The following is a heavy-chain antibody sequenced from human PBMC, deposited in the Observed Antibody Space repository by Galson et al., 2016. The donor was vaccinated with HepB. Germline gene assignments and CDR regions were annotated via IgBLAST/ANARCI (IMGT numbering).Heavy chain of an antibody. CDR3: ARLGGYTYQWYFDL. D-gene: IGHD5-18*01. CDR2: IFYGGTT. J-gene: IGHJ2*01. Sequence: LSLTCTVSGGSISSNTYYWGWIRQSPEKGLEWIGSIFYGGTTYYKPSLKSRVTMSADTSKNHFSLKLSSVTAADTAVYFCARLGGYTYQWYFDLWGRGTLVTVSS. CDR1: GGSISSNTYY. V-gene: IGHV4-39*02.